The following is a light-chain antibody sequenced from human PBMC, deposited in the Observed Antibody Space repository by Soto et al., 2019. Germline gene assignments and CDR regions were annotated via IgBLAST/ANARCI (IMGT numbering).Light chain of an antibody. CDR3: QQYGSSVPIT. CDR2: DAS. CDR1: HSVSGSY. J-gene: IGKJ5*01. Sequence: EIVLTQSPATLSLSPGERATLSCGASHSVSGSYLAWYQQKPGLAPRLLIYDASSRATGIPDRFSGSGSGTDFTLTINRLEPEDFAVYYCQQYGSSVPITFGQGTRLEIK. V-gene: IGKV3D-20*01.